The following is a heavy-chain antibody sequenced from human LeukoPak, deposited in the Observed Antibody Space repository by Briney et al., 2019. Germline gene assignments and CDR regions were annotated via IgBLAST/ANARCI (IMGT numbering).Heavy chain of an antibody. CDR2: IVPMFGAA. J-gene: IGHJ4*02. Sequence: ASVKVSCRASGDTFSTYSISWVRQAPGEGLEWMGGIVPMFGAANYAQKFQGRVTITADESTSTTYMELGSLRSEDTAFYYCGTLGSADGAYWGQGTLVTVSS. V-gene: IGHV1-69*01. D-gene: IGHD4/OR15-4a*01. CDR1: GDTFSTYS. CDR3: GTLGSADGAY.